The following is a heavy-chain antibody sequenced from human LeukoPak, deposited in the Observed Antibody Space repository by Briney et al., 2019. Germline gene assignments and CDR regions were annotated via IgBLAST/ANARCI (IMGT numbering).Heavy chain of an antibody. D-gene: IGHD5-12*01. Sequence: GGSLRLSCVASGFTFSSNGMHWVRQAPGKGLEWVAFIRYDGSNKYYADSVKGRFTISRDNSKNTLYLQMNSLRAEDTAVYYCAKDAGVDIVATTYYFDYWGQGTLVTVSS. CDR2: IRYDGSNK. V-gene: IGHV3-30*02. CDR3: AKDAGVDIVATTYYFDY. J-gene: IGHJ4*02. CDR1: GFTFSSNG.